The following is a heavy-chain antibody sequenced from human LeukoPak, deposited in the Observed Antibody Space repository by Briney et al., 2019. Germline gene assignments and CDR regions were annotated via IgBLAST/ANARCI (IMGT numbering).Heavy chain of an antibody. CDR2: ISGDNGNT. J-gene: IGHJ4*02. CDR1: GCTVTSYG. V-gene: IGHV1-18*01. D-gene: IGHD3-3*01. Sequence: ASVKVSCKAFGCTVTSYGISWGRQAPGQGLEWMGWISGDNGNTNYAQKLQGRVTMTTDTSTSTAYMELRSLTSDDSAVYYCASICLMSGYYCNWSQGTLVTVSS. CDR3: ASICLMSGYYCN.